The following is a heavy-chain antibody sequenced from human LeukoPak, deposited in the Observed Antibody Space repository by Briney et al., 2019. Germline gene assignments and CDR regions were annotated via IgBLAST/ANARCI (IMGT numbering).Heavy chain of an antibody. J-gene: IGHJ1*01. Sequence: ESGPTLVKPTQTLTLTCTFSGFSLSTSGVGVGWIRQPPGKALEWLALIYWNDDKRYSPSLKSRLTITKDTSKNQVVLTLTNMDPVDTATYYCAHRRSPNEASISGGYFQHWGQGTLVTVSS. CDR2: IYWNDDK. V-gene: IGHV2-5*01. CDR1: GFSLSTSGVG. D-gene: IGHD1-1*01. CDR3: AHRRSPNEASISGGYFQH.